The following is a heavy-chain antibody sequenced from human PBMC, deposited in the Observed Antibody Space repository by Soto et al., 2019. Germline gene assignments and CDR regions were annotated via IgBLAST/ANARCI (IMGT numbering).Heavy chain of an antibody. J-gene: IGHJ6*03. V-gene: IGHV4-59*01. D-gene: IGHD4-17*01. CDR1: GGSISSYY. Sequence: SETLSLTCTVSGGSISSYYWSWIRQPPGKGLEWIGYIHYSGSTNYNPSLKSRVTISVDTSKNQFSLKLSSVTAADTAVYYCASGSAVTTRYYYYYMDVWGKGTTVTVSS. CDR3: ASGSAVTTRYYYYYMDV. CDR2: IHYSGST.